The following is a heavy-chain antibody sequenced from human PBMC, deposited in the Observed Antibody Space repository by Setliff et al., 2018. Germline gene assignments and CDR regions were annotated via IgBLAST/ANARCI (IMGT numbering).Heavy chain of an antibody. V-gene: IGHV3-7*03. J-gene: IGHJ4*02. D-gene: IGHD1-26*01. CDR3: AKVQESIVGALEY. Sequence: GGSLRLSCAASGFTFNKYWMSWVRQDPEKGLEWLANLNQDGSETYYADSVKGRFTISRDNSKNTLSLQMNGLRAEDTAVYYCAKVQESIVGALEYWGQGALVTVSS. CDR2: LNQDGSET. CDR1: GFTFNKYW.